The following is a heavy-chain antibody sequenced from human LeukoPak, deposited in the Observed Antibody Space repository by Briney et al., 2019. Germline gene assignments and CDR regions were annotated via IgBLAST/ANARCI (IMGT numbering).Heavy chain of an antibody. CDR2: IYYSGST. D-gene: IGHD5-18*01. CDR1: GGSISSYY. CDR3: ARLHLGGYSYGYDYYYGMDV. V-gene: IGHV4-59*08. J-gene: IGHJ6*02. Sequence: SETLSLTCTVSGGSISSYYWSWIRQPPGKGLEWIGYIYYSGSTNYNPSLKSRVTISVDTSKNQFSLRLSSVTAADTAVYYCARLHLGGYSYGYDYYYGMDVWGQGTTVTVSS.